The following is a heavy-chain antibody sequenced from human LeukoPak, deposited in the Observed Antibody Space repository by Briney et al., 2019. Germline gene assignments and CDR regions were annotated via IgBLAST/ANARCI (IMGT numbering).Heavy chain of an antibody. J-gene: IGHJ4*02. V-gene: IGHV4-39*01. CDR1: GGSISSSSYY. CDR2: IYYRGSS. Sequence: SETLSLTCTVSGGSISSSSYYWGWIRQPPGKGLEWIGRIYYRGSSYYNPSLKSRVTISVDTSKNQFSLKLSSVTVADTAVYYCANAASYSVDYWGQGTLVTVSS. CDR3: ANAASYSVDY. D-gene: IGHD1-26*01.